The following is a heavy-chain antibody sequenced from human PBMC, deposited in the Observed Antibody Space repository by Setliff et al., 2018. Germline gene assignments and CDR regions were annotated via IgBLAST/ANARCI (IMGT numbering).Heavy chain of an antibody. V-gene: IGHV3-9*01. CDR2: ISWNSGSI. CDR1: GFTFDDYA. D-gene: IGHD5-18*01. CDR3: VRDRWKVMVNKGDDAFDL. Sequence: GGSLRLSCAASGFTFDDYAMHWVRQAPGKGLEWVSGISWNSGSIGYVDSVKGRFTISRDNAKNSLDLQMDSLRGEDTAVYYCVRDRWKVMVNKGDDAFDLWGQGTMVTVS. J-gene: IGHJ3*01.